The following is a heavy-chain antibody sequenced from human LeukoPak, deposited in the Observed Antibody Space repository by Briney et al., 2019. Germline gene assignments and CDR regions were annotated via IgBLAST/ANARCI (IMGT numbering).Heavy chain of an antibody. CDR3: TTDVAYYYYMNV. Sequence: GGSLRLSCAASGFTFSSYEMNWVRQAPGKGLEWVGRIKSKTDGGTKDYAAPVKGRFIISRDDSKNTLYLQMNSLKTEDTAVYYCTTDVAYYYYMNVWGKGTTVTVSS. V-gene: IGHV3-15*01. J-gene: IGHJ6*03. CDR2: IKSKTDGGTK. CDR1: GFTFSSYE.